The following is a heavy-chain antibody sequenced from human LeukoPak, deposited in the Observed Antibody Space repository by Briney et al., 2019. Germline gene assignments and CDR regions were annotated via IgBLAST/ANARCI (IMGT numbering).Heavy chain of an antibody. Sequence: SGGSLRLSCAASGFTFSSYAMHWVRQAPGKGLEYVSAISSNGGSTYYANSVKGRFAISRDNSKNTLYLQMGSLRAEDMAVYYCARITAAGVVYWGQGTLVTVSS. V-gene: IGHV3-64*01. CDR3: ARITAAGVVY. D-gene: IGHD3-16*01. J-gene: IGHJ4*02. CDR1: GFTFSSYA. CDR2: ISSNGGST.